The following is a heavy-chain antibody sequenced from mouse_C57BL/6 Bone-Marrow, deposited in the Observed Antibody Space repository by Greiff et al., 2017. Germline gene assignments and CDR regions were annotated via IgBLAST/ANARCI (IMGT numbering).Heavy chain of an antibody. CDR3: ARMSNPFAY. D-gene: IGHD2-5*01. J-gene: IGHJ3*01. CDR2: INPYNGGT. V-gene: IGHV1-19*01. Sequence: DVKLQESGPVLVKPGASVKMSCKASGYTFTDYYMNWVKQSHGKSLEWIGVINPYNGGTSYNQKFKGKATLTVDKSSSTAYMELNSLTSEDSAVYYCARMSNPFAYWGQGTLVTVSA. CDR1: GYTFTDYY.